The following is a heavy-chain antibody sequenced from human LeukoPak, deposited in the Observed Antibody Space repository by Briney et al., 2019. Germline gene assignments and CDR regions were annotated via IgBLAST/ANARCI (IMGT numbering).Heavy chain of an antibody. J-gene: IGHJ5*02. CDR1: GYSFTSYW. Sequence: GESLKISCKGSGYSFTSYWIGWVRPMPGKGVEWMGIIYPGDSDTRYSPSFQGQVTISADKSISTAYLQWSSLKASDTAMYYCARRHGGWYLYQGWFDPWGQGTLVTVSS. V-gene: IGHV5-51*01. CDR3: ARRHGGWYLYQGWFDP. CDR2: IYPGDSDT. D-gene: IGHD6-19*01.